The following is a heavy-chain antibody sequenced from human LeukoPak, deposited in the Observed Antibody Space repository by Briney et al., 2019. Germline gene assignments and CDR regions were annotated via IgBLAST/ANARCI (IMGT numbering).Heavy chain of an antibody. J-gene: IGHJ5*02. CDR1: GYTFTSYY. CDR3: ARAYCSSTSCYNWFDP. V-gene: IGHV1-46*01. Sequence: ASVKVSCKASGYTFTSYYMHWVRQAPGQGLEWMGIINPSGGSTSYAQKFQGRVTMTRGTSTSTVYMELSSLRSDDTAVYYCARAYCSSTSCYNWFDPWGQGTLVTVSS. CDR2: INPSGGST. D-gene: IGHD2-2*01.